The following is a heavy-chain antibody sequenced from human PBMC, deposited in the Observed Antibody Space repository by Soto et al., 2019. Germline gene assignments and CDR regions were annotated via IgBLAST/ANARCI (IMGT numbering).Heavy chain of an antibody. CDR2: ISYDGSNK. Sequence: QVQLVESGGGVVQPGRSLRLSCAASGFTFSRYGMHWVRQAPGKGLAWVAVISYDGSNKYYADSVKGRFTISRDNSKNTLSLQRNSLRVEDTAVYYCAKDGGGYCSGGSCYSEYSYFDYWGQGTLVTVSS. CDR3: AKDGGGYCSGGSCYSEYSYFDY. V-gene: IGHV3-30*18. J-gene: IGHJ4*02. D-gene: IGHD2-15*01. CDR1: GFTFSRYG.